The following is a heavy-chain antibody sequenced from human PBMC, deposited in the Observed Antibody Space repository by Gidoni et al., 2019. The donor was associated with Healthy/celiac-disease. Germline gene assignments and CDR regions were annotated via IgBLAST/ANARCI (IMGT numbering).Heavy chain of an antibody. CDR3: AVPHSGYTIYFDY. CDR1: GGTFNSYA. Sequence: QVQLVQSGVEGRKPGSSVRVSGKALGGTFNSYAISWVRQAPGQGLEWMGGIIPIFGTANYAQKFQGRVTITADESTSTAYMELSSLRSEDTAVYYCAVPHSGYTIYFDYWGQGTLVTVSS. V-gene: IGHV1-69*01. CDR2: IIPIFGTA. D-gene: IGHD5-12*01. J-gene: IGHJ4*02.